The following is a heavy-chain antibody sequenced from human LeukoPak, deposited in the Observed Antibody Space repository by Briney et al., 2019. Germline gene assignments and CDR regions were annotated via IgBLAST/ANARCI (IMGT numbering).Heavy chain of an antibody. V-gene: IGHV1-69*13. CDR3: VSSAYSGTYAGDSDY. CDR1: GGIFISYT. J-gene: IGHJ4*02. Sequence: GASVKVSCKASGGIFISYTISWVRQAPGQGLEWMGGIIPIFGTANYAQRFQGRVTITADESTNIAYMELSSLRSEDTAVYYCVSSAYSGTYAGDSDYWGQGTLVIVSS. CDR2: IIPIFGTA. D-gene: IGHD1-26*01.